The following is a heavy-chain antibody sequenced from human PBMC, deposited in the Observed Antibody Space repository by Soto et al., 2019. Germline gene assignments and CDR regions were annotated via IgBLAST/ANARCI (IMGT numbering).Heavy chain of an antibody. J-gene: IGHJ4*02. Sequence: EVQLVESGGGLVHPGGSLTLSCAVSGFTFSSYWMSWVRQAPGKGLEWVASIKGDGSEKYYVDSVKGRFTISRDNAENSLYLPMKSLIGEDTAVYYCARDYLGLWGQGTLVTVSS. CDR1: GFTFSSYW. CDR3: ARDYLGL. V-gene: IGHV3-7*04. CDR2: IKGDGSEK.